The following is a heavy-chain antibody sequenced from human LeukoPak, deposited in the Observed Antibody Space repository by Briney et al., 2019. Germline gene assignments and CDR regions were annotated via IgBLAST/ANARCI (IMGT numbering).Heavy chain of an antibody. CDR2: TSGIGGST. D-gene: IGHD3-3*01. Sequence: GGSLTLSCAAAAFTFSSYAMSCVRHPPGKGREWVSATSGIGGSTYYADSVKGRFTISRDDSKNTMYLQMNSVRVDDTALYYCAKGVFGVNRAFDYWGQGTLVTVSS. V-gene: IGHV3-23*01. J-gene: IGHJ4*02. CDR3: AKGVFGVNRAFDY. CDR1: AFTFSSYA.